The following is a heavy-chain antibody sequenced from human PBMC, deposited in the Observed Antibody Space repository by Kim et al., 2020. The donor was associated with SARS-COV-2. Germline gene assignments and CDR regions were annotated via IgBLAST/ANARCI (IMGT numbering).Heavy chain of an antibody. CDR2: ISAYNGNT. D-gene: IGHD3-3*01. Sequence: ASVKVSCKASGYTFTSYGISWVRQAPGQGLEWMGWISAYNGNTNYAQKLQGRVTMTTDTSTSTAYMELRSLRSDDTAVYYCARDRSTGETLGTIFGVVTLDAFDIWGQGTMVTVSS. CDR3: ARDRSTGETLGTIFGVVTLDAFDI. V-gene: IGHV1-18*01. CDR1: GYTFTSYG. J-gene: IGHJ3*02.